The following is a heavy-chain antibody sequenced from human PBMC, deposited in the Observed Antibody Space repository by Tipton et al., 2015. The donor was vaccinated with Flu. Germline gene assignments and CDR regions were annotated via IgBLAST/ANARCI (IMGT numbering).Heavy chain of an antibody. D-gene: IGHD5-24*01. J-gene: IGHJ5*02. CDR1: GFAFSNYA. Sequence: QLVQSGGGVVQPGRSLRLSCAASGFAFSNYAMHWVCQAPGKGLEWVAVISYDGNNKYYADSVKGRFTMSRDNSKNTLYLQMNSLRAEDTAAYYCARARDGYNSLDPWGQGTLVTVSS. CDR3: ARARDGYNSLDP. CDR2: ISYDGNNK. V-gene: IGHV3-30-3*01.